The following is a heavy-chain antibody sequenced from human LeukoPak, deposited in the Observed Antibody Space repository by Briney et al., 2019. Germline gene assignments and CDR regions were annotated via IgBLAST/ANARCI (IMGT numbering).Heavy chain of an antibody. CDR1: GYTFTSYD. CDR3: ARGHTWWEPLDY. J-gene: IGHJ4*02. D-gene: IGHD2-8*02. Sequence: ASVKVSCKASGYTFTSYDINWVRQATGQGLEWMGWMNPNSGNTGYAQKFQGRVTMTRNTSISTAYMELSSLRSEDTAVYYCARGHTWWEPLDYWGQGTLVTVSS. V-gene: IGHV1-8*01. CDR2: MNPNSGNT.